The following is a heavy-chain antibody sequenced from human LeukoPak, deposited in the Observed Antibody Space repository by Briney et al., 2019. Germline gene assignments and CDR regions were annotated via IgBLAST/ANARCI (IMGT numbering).Heavy chain of an antibody. CDR2: INPDSGGT. V-gene: IGHV1-2*02. D-gene: IGHD3-10*01. CDR3: ARDSTFGELPH. CDR1: GYTFTGYY. J-gene: IGHJ4*02. Sequence: ASVKVSCKASGYTFTGYYIYWVRQAPGQGLEWMGWINPDSGGTNYAQKFQGRVTMTRDTSISTAYMGLTRLTSDDTAVYYCARDSTFGELPHWGQGTLVTVSS.